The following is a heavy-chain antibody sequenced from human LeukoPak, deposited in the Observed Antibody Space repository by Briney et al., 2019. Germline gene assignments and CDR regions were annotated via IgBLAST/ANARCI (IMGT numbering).Heavy chain of an antibody. CDR3: ARTYCSSNSGQKWGGYYYYFHMDV. CDR2: IYYSGST. J-gene: IGHJ6*03. CDR1: GGSISSYY. Sequence: PSETLSLTCTVSGGSISSYYWSWIRQPPGKGLEWIGYIYYSGSTNYNPSLKSRVTISVDTSKNQFSLKLSSVTAADTAVYYCARTYCSSNSGQKWGGYYYYFHMDVWGKGTTVTVSS. V-gene: IGHV4-59*01. D-gene: IGHD2-2*01.